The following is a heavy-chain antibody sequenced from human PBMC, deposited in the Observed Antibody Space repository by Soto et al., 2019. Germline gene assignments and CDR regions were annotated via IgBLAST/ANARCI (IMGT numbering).Heavy chain of an antibody. Sequence: GASVKVSCKASGYTFTSYYMHWVRQAPGQGLEWMGIINPSGGSTSYAQKFQGRVTMTRDTSTSTVYMELSSLRSEDTAVYYCATTPSYDFWSGYYSYYYYGMDVWGQGTTVTVSS. CDR3: ATTPSYDFWSGYYSYYYYGMDV. V-gene: IGHV1-46*01. D-gene: IGHD3-3*01. J-gene: IGHJ6*02. CDR2: INPSGGST. CDR1: GYTFTSYY.